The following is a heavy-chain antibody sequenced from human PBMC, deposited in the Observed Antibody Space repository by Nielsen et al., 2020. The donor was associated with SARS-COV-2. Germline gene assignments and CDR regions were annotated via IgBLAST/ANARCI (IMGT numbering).Heavy chain of an antibody. J-gene: IGHJ4*02. CDR2: IWYDGSNK. CDR1: GFTFSSYG. CDR3: AKDPLFGGDY. V-gene: IGHV3-33*03. Sequence: GESLKISCAASGFTFSSYGMHWVRQAPGKGLEWVAVIWYDGSNKYYADSVKGRFTISRDNAKNSLYLQMNSLRAEDTALYYCAKDPLFGGDYWGQGTLVTVSS. D-gene: IGHD2-15*01.